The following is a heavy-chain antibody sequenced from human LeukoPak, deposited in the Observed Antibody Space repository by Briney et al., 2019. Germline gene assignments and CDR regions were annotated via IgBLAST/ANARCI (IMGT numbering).Heavy chain of an antibody. J-gene: IGHJ4*02. CDR1: GFTFSSYA. V-gene: IGHV3-23*01. CDR2: ISGSDGST. Sequence: PGGSLRLSCAASGFTFSSYAMSWVRQAPGKGLEWVSGISGSDGSTYSADSVKGRFTISRDTSRNTLYLQMNSLRVEDTAVYYCAKNGDGVIGYLLNWGRGTLVTVSS. D-gene: IGHD3-22*01. CDR3: AKNGDGVIGYLLN.